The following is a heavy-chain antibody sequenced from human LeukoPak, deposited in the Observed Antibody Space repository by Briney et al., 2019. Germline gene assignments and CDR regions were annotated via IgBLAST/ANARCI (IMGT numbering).Heavy chain of an antibody. D-gene: IGHD3-22*01. Sequence: ASVKVSCKASGYTFTSYAMNWVRQAPGQGLEWMGWINTNTGNPTYAQGFTGRFVFSLDTSVSTAYLQISSLKAEDTAVCYCARANHEYYYDSSGYPVDYWGQGTLVTVSS. CDR3: ARANHEYYYDSSGYPVDY. CDR2: INTNTGNP. J-gene: IGHJ4*02. CDR1: GYTFTSYA. V-gene: IGHV7-4-1*02.